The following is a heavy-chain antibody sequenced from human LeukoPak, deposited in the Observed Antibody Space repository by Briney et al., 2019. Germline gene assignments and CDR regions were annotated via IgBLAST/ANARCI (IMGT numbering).Heavy chain of an antibody. D-gene: IGHD3-22*01. CDR3: ARSATIDNSGYLP. J-gene: IGHJ5*02. CDR1: GYSFNSYW. V-gene: IGHV5-51*01. CDR2: IYPGDSNT. Sequence: GESLQISCKGSGYSFNSYWIGWVRQMPGKGLEWMGIIYPGDSNTRYNPSFQGQVTISADKSISTAYLQWSSLKASDTAMYYCARSATIDNSGYLPWGQGTLVTVSS.